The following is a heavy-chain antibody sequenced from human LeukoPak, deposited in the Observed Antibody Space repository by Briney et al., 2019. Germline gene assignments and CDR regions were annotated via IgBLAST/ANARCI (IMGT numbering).Heavy chain of an antibody. J-gene: IGHJ4*02. D-gene: IGHD3-22*01. CDR3: ARESKTYDGSGYYHDS. V-gene: IGHV4-4*07. Sequence: SETLSLTCTVSGGSIYNYYWSWIRQPAGKELEWIGRIYTSGSTDYSPSLKSRVTMSLDTSKNQFSLNLYSVTAADTAVYFCARESKTYDGSGYYHDSWGQGTLVTVSS. CDR1: GGSIYNYY. CDR2: IYTSGST.